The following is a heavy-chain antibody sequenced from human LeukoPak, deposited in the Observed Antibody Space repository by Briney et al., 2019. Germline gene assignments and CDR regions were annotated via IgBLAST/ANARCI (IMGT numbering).Heavy chain of an antibody. CDR2: ISYDGSNQ. J-gene: IGHJ4*02. CDR1: GFTVSSNY. V-gene: IGHV3-30-3*01. D-gene: IGHD4-17*01. Sequence: GGSLRLSCAASGFTVSSNYMSWVRQAPGKGLEWVAAISYDGSNQHYADSVKGRLTISRDNSKKTLYLQMNRLSAEDTAVYYCARNPYGDYHFDYWGQGTLVTVSS. CDR3: ARNPYGDYHFDY.